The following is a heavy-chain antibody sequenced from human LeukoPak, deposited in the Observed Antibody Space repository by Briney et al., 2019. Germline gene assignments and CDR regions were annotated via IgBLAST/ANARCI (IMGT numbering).Heavy chain of an antibody. Sequence: GGSLGLSCAASGFTFSSYSMNWVRQAPGKGLEWVSYISSSSSTIYYADSVKGRFTISRDNAKNSLYLQMNSLRAEDTAVYYCARGGKYSSSSYFDYWGQGTLVTVSS. D-gene: IGHD6-6*01. V-gene: IGHV3-48*01. J-gene: IGHJ4*02. CDR3: ARGGKYSSSSYFDY. CDR2: ISSSSSTI. CDR1: GFTFSSYS.